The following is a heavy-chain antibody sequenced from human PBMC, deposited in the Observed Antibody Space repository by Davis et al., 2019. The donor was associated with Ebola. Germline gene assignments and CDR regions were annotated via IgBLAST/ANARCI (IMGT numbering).Heavy chain of an antibody. CDR2: ISGSGGST. CDR3: ARDWGKWELLVGR. Sequence: GESLKISCAASGFTFSSYAMSWVRQAPGKGLEWVSAISGSGGSTYYADSVKGRFTISRDNSKNTLFLQMNSLRVEDTAVYYCARDWGKWELLVGRWGQGTLVTVSS. D-gene: IGHD1-26*01. J-gene: IGHJ4*02. V-gene: IGHV3-23*01. CDR1: GFTFSSYA.